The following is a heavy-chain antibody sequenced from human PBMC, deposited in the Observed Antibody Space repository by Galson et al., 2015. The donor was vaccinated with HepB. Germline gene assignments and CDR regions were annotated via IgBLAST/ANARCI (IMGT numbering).Heavy chain of an antibody. D-gene: IGHD2-21*02. CDR3: AREGGGYCGGDCYFNF. J-gene: IGHJ4*02. CDR2: ISPSGGTT. V-gene: IGHV1-46*01. Sequence: SVKVSCKASGYTFTSYYIHWVRQAPGQGLEWMGIISPSGGTTRFAQKFQGRVTMTRDTSTSTVYMELSSLRSEDTAIYFCAREGGGYCGGDCYFNFWGQGTLVTVSS. CDR1: GYTFTSYY.